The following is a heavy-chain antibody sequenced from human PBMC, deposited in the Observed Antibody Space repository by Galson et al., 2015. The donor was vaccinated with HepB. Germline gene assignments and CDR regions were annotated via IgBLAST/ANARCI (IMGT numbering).Heavy chain of an antibody. J-gene: IGHJ5*02. CDR1: GYTFTSYA. CDR2: INAGNGNT. D-gene: IGHD3-3*01. Sequence: CKASGYTFTSYAMHWVRQAPGQRLEWMGWINAGNGNTKYSQKFQGRVTITRDTSASTAYMGLSSLRSEDTAVYYCAREDYDFWSGYLTYNWFDPWGQGTLVTVSS. V-gene: IGHV1-3*01. CDR3: AREDYDFWSGYLTYNWFDP.